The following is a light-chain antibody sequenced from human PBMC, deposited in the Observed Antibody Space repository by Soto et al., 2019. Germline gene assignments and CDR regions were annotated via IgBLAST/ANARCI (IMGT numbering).Light chain of an antibody. CDR1: QGITNS. Sequence: EIQITQSPSDMAASVGDRVTLTCRASQGITNSLAWFQQKPGKAPKRLIYAASSLQSGVPSRFSGSGSGTEFTLTIRSVQPEDFATYYCLQHRSYPWTFGQGTKVDI. CDR3: LQHRSYPWT. CDR2: AAS. J-gene: IGKJ1*01. V-gene: IGKV1-17*03.